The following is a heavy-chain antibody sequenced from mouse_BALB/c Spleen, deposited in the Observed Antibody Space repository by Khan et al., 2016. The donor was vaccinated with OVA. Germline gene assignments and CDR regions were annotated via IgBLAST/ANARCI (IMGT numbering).Heavy chain of an antibody. CDR2: ISTYYGDV. J-gene: IGHJ3*01. Sequence: VQLQESGAELVRPGVSVKISCKGSGYTFTDFTMHWVKQSHAKSLEWIGVISTYYGDVTYNQKFKGKATMTVDKSSSTAYMEIARLTSEDSAICYCTRGGGNRFAYWGQGTLVTVSA. V-gene: IGHV1S137*01. CDR1: GYTFTDFT. CDR3: TRGGGNRFAY.